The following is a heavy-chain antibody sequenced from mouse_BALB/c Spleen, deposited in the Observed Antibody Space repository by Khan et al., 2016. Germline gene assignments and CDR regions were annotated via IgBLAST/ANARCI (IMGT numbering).Heavy chain of an antibody. J-gene: IGHJ2*01. CDR3: PGNWDVGFDY. CDR1: GYAFSRYW. Sequence: EVKLLESGGGLVQPGGSLKLSCTTSGYAFSRYWMSWVRQAPGRGLEWIGEINPDSSTINYTPSLKDKFIISRDTANNTLYLQLSKVTSEDTAQYCCPGNWDVGFDYWGQGTTLTVSS. CDR2: INPDSSTI. V-gene: IGHV4-1*02. D-gene: IGHD4-1*01.